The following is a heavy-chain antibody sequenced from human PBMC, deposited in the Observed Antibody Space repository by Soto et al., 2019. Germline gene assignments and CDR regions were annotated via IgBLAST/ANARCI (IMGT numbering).Heavy chain of an antibody. CDR1: GGSSSSSSYY. Sequence: PSETLSLTSTVAGGSSSSSSYYWGWIRQPPGKGLEWIGSIYYSGSTYYAPSLKSRVTLSVDTSKNQFSLKLSSVTAADTAVYYCATQFRYSGYDTIDYWGQGTLVTVSS. CDR2: IYYSGST. V-gene: IGHV4-39*01. CDR3: ATQFRYSGYDTIDY. J-gene: IGHJ4*02. D-gene: IGHD5-12*01.